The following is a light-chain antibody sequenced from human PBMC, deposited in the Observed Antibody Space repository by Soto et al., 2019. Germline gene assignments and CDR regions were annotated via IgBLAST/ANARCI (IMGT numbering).Light chain of an antibody. CDR1: QSVTSKY. V-gene: IGKV3-20*01. Sequence: EIVLTQSPDTLSLSPGERATLSCRASQSVTSKYLAWYQQKPGQAPRLPIHGASNRATGIPDRFSGSGSGTDFTLTISRLEPEDFALYYCQQYGSSVQFGGGTKVEIK. CDR2: GAS. J-gene: IGKJ4*02. CDR3: QQYGSSVQ.